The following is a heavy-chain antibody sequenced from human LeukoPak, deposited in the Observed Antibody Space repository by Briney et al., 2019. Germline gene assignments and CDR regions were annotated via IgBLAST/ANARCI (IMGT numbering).Heavy chain of an antibody. J-gene: IGHJ4*02. CDR1: GGSISSGDYY. D-gene: IGHD2-2*01. CDR2: IYYSGST. CDR3: ARVGYCSSTSCNRGFDY. Sequence: PSETLSLTCTVSGGSISSGDYYWSWIRQPPGKGLEWIGYIYYSGSTYYNPSLKSRVTISVDTSKNHFSLKLSSVTAADTAVYYCARVGYCSSTSCNRGFDYWGQGTLVTVSS. V-gene: IGHV4-30-4*08.